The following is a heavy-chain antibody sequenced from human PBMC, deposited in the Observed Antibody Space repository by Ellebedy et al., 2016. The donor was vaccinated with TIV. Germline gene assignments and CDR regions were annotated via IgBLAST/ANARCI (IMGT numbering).Heavy chain of an antibody. D-gene: IGHD6-19*01. CDR3: ARAVTGSYYFDY. CDR2: IYHNGNI. J-gene: IGHJ4*02. CDR1: GYSIGSGYY. V-gene: IGHV4-38-2*02. Sequence: GSLRLXCNVSGYSIGSGYYWGWIRQPPGKGLEWIESIYHNGNIYYNPSLKSRVTLSVDTSKNQFSLKLSSVTAADTAVYYCARAVTGSYYFDYWGQGALVTVSS.